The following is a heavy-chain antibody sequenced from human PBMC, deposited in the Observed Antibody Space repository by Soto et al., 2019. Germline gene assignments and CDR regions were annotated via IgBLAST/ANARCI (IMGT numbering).Heavy chain of an antibody. J-gene: IGHJ4*02. V-gene: IGHV1-18*01. CDR1: GYTFTSYG. Sequence: QVQLVQSGAEVKKPGASVKVSCKASGYTFTSYGISWVRQAPGRGLEWMGWISAYNGNTNYAQKLQGRVTMTTDTSTSTAYMELRSLRSDDTAVYYFARDAKGRDGYNPNDYWGQGTLVTVSS. CDR3: ARDAKGRDGYNPNDY. CDR2: ISAYNGNT. D-gene: IGHD5-12*01.